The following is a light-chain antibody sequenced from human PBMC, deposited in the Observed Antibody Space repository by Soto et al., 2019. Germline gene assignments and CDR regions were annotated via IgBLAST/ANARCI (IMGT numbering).Light chain of an antibody. Sequence: SPATLSLSPGERATLSCRASQSVSSYLAWYQQKPGQAPRLLIYDASNRATGIPARFSCSGSGTDFTLTISSLEPEDFAVYCSQTRSNSIHFGQGTRLE. CDR1: QSVSSY. CDR3: QTRSNSIH. CDR2: DAS. V-gene: IGKV3-11*01. J-gene: IGKJ5*01.